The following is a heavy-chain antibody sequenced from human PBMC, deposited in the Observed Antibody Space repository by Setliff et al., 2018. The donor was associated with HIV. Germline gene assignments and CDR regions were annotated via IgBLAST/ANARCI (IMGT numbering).Heavy chain of an antibody. Sequence: SETLSLTCAVSSRSFSAFYWGWIRQPPGKGLEWIGETNPGGSPNYDPSLKSRVTISVDTSENHFSLELRSVTAADTAMYYCATGEHYGSGSYLSWGQGTPVTVSS. D-gene: IGHD3-10*01. V-gene: IGHV4-34*01. J-gene: IGHJ4*02. CDR1: SRSFSAFY. CDR2: TNPGGSP. CDR3: ATGEHYGSGSYLS.